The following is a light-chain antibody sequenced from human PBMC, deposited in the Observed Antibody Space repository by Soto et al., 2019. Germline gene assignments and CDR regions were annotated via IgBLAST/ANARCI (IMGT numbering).Light chain of an antibody. Sequence: QSTLTQPASVSGSPGQSITISCTGTSSDVGAYKFVSWYQHHPGKAPKLMIYEGSKRPSGVSNRFSGSKSGNTASLTISGLQAEEAADYYCKSYTSSSTLVFGGGTKLTVL. J-gene: IGLJ3*02. CDR1: SSDVGAYKF. CDR2: EGS. CDR3: KSYTSSSTLV. V-gene: IGLV2-14*01.